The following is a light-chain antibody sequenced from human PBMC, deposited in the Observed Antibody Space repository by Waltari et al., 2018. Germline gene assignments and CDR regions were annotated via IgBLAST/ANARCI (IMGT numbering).Light chain of an antibody. Sequence: SYVVTQPPSVSVAPGQTARITCGGNHLGPNTVNWYQQKAGQAPVLVVFDDSDRPSGIPERFSGSNSGNTATLTITRVEDGDEADYYCQVWQSFSDQWVFGGGTKVTVL. J-gene: IGLJ3*02. CDR2: DDS. CDR1: HLGPNT. CDR3: QVWQSFSDQWV. V-gene: IGLV3-21*02.